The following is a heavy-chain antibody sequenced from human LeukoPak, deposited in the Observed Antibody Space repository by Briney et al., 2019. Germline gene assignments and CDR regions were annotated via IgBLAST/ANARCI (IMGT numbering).Heavy chain of an antibody. Sequence: PGGSLRLSCAASGFALSSHRMTWVHQVPGRGPEWVANVNRDGSETYYLDSVKGRFTISKDNAKNSLYLQMNSLRAEDTALYHCARNNGMDVWGQGTTVIVSS. J-gene: IGHJ6*02. CDR1: GFALSSHR. CDR2: VNRDGSET. V-gene: IGHV3-7*03. CDR3: ARNNGMDV.